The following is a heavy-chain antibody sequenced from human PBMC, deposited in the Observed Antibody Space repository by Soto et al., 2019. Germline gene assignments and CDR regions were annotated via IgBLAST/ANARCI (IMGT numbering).Heavy chain of an antibody. CDR2: ISAYNGNT. CDR1: GYTFTRYG. CDR3: ARAGYSSGYYHWFDP. V-gene: IGHV1-18*01. J-gene: IGHJ5*02. D-gene: IGHD3-22*01. Sequence: VASVKVSCKASGYTFTRYGISWVRQAPGQGLEWMGWISAYNGNTNYAQKLQGRVTMTTDTSTRTAYMELRSLRSDDTAVYYCARAGYSSGYYHWFDPWGQGTLVTVSS.